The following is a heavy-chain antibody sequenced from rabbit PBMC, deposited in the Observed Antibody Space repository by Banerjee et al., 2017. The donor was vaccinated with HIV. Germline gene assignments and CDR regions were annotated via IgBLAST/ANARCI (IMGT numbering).Heavy chain of an antibody. J-gene: IGHJ4*01. V-gene: IGHV1S45*01. CDR1: GFSFSSNYW. CDR3: ARDLAAVTGWNFGL. D-gene: IGHD7-1*01. Sequence: QEQLVESGGDLVKPEGSLTLTCTASGFSFSSNYWICWVRQAPGKGLELIGCIYAGSSGMTYYASWAKGRFTISKTSSTTVTLQMTSLTAADTATYFCARDLAAVTGWNFGLWGPGILVTVS. CDR2: IYAGSSGMT.